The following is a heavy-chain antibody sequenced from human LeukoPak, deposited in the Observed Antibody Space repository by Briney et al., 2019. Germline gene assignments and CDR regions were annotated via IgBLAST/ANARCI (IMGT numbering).Heavy chain of an antibody. Sequence: GGSLRLSCAASGFTFDDYGMFWVRQAPGKGLEWVSLISGDGRSTYFADSVKGRFTISRDNSKNSLYLQMNSLRTEDTALYYCAKVYRYYDSSCQHWGQGTLVTVSS. D-gene: IGHD3-22*01. CDR2: ISGDGRST. J-gene: IGHJ1*01. V-gene: IGHV3-43*02. CDR1: GFTFDDYG. CDR3: AKVYRYYDSSCQH.